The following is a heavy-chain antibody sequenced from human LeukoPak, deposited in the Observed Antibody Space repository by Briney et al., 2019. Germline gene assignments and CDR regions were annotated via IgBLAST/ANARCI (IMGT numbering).Heavy chain of an antibody. CDR2: MNPNSGNT. V-gene: IGHV1-8*01. D-gene: IGHD2-15*01. CDR3: ARRHGRCSDGSCYYPDY. Sequence: ASVKVSCKASGYTFTSYDINWVRQATGQGLELMGWMNPNSGNTGYAKKFQGRVTMTRNSSITTAYMELSSLRSEDTAVYYCARRHGRCSDGSCYYPDYWGQGTLVTVSS. CDR1: GYTFTSYD. J-gene: IGHJ4*02.